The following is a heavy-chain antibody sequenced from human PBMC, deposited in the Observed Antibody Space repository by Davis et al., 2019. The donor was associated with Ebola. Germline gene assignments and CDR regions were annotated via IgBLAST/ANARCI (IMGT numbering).Heavy chain of an antibody. D-gene: IGHD3-3*01. CDR1: GFTFNSYA. CDR3: ARESYDFWSGYYTYYFDY. Sequence: GESLKISCAASGFTFNSYAMSWVRQAPGKGLEWVSAISGSGGSTYYADSVKGRFTISRDNSKNTLYLQMNSLRAEDTAVYYCARESYDFWSGYYTYYFDYWGQGTLVTVSS. CDR2: ISGSGGST. J-gene: IGHJ4*02. V-gene: IGHV3-23*01.